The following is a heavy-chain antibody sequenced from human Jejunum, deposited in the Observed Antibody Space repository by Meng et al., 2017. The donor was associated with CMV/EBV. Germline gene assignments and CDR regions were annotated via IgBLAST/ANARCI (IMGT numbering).Heavy chain of an antibody. CDR3: AKVKSTYHYDSTTYYPNPLFDY. V-gene: IGHV1-2*02. J-gene: IGHJ4*02. Sequence: IRWVRQAPGQVLEWMRWINPNSGDTNYAQKFQGRVTMTRDTSISTAYMELSRLRSDDTAVYYCAKVKSTYHYDSTTYYPNPLFDYWGQGTLVTVSS. D-gene: IGHD2/OR15-2a*01. CDR2: INPNSGDT.